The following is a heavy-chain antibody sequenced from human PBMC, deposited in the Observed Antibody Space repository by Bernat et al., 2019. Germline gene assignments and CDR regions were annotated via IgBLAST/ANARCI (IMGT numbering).Heavy chain of an antibody. Sequence: QVQLQESGPGLVKPSGTLSLTCVVSGASISDHNWWTWVRQPPGKGLEWIGEIYHSGTTNYNPSLKTRVAISVDKSKSHVSLNLTSVTAADTAVYFCASALGFARQYDYWGQGILVTVSS. D-gene: IGHD2-21*01. V-gene: IGHV4-4*02. J-gene: IGHJ4*02. CDR2: IYHSGTT. CDR1: GASISDHNW. CDR3: ASALGFARQYDY.